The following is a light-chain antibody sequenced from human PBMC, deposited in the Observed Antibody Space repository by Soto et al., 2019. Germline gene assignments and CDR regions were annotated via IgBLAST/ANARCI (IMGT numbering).Light chain of an antibody. V-gene: IGKV1-8*01. J-gene: IGKJ5*01. CDR2: AAS. CDR3: QQYYSYPRVT. CDR1: QGISSY. Sequence: AIRMSQSPSSLSASPGDRVTIPCRASQGISSYLAWYQQKPGKAPKLLIYAASTLQSGVPSRFSGSGSGTDFTLTISCLQSEDFATYYCQQYYSYPRVTFGQGTRLEIK.